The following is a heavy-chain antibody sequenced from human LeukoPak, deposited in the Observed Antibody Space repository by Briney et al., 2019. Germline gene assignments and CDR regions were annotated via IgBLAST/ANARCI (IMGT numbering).Heavy chain of an antibody. CDR2: INAGNGNT. J-gene: IGHJ3*02. CDR1: GYTFTSYA. CDR3: ARPDLPILRYSDWSPDAFDI. D-gene: IGHD3-9*01. Sequence: ASVKVSCKASGYTFTSYAMHWVRQAPGQRLEWMGWINAGNGNTKYSQKFQGRVTITRDTSASTAYMELSSLRSEDTAVYYCARPDLPILRYSDWSPDAFDIWGQGTMVTVSS. V-gene: IGHV1-3*01.